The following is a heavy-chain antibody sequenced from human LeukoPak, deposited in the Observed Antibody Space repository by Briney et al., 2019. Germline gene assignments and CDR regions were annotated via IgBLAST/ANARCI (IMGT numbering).Heavy chain of an antibody. CDR1: GGSISSSSYY. Sequence: PLETLSLTCTVSGGSISSSSYYWGWIRQPPGKGLEWIGSIYYSGSTYYNPSLKSRVTISVDTSKNQFSLKLSSVTAADTAVYYCARLNDSSGTYFDYWGQGTLVTVSS. V-gene: IGHV4-39*01. D-gene: IGHD3-22*01. J-gene: IGHJ4*02. CDR2: IYYSGST. CDR3: ARLNDSSGTYFDY.